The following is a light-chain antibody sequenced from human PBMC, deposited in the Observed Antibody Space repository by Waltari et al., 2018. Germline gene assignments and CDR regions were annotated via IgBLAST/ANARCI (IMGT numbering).Light chain of an antibody. Sequence: DIQMTQSPSSLSASVGDRVTITCRASQSITNFLNWYQQRPVKAPKLLIYAASILQSGVPSKFSGSGSGTDFTLTISSLQPEDFSTYYCQQGYNTPLTFGGGTKVEIK. V-gene: IGKV1-39*01. CDR1: QSITNF. CDR2: AAS. J-gene: IGKJ4*01. CDR3: QQGYNTPLT.